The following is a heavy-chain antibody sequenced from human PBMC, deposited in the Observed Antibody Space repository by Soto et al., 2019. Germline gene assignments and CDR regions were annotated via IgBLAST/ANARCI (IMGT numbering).Heavy chain of an antibody. CDR3: ANVHPYYESGSYYHWVH. CDR2: IHHSGST. V-gene: IGHV4-4*02. D-gene: IGHD3-22*01. J-gene: IGHJ4*02. CDR1: GDSIISSKW. Sequence: QVQLQESGPGLVKPSGTLSLTCTVSGDSIISSKWWSWVRQPPGKGLEWMGEIHHSGSTNYNPSLKSRVTISVAKSKNQFSLNLRSVTAADTAVYYCANVHPYYESGSYYHWVHWGQGTLVTVSS.